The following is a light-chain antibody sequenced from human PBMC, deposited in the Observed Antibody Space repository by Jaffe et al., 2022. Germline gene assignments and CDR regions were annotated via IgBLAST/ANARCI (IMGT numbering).Light chain of an antibody. Sequence: DIQMTQSPSTLSAFVGDRVTITCRASQTISTWLAWYQQKPGKAPKLLIYKASTLESGVPPRFSGSGTGTEFTLTISSLQPDDFATYYCQHYYTYSWAFGQGTKVEIK. CDR3: QHYYTYSWA. CDR1: QTISTW. V-gene: IGKV1-5*03. CDR2: KAS. J-gene: IGKJ1*01.